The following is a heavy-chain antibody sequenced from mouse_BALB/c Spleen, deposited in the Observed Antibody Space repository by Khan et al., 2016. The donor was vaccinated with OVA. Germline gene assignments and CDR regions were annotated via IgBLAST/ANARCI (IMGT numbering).Heavy chain of an antibody. J-gene: IGHJ2*01. CDR2: ISSGSSTI. Sequence: EVQLQESGGGLVQPGGSRKLSCAASGFTFSRFGLHWVRQAPEKGLEWVAYISSGSSTIYYADTVKGRFTISRDNPKNTLFLQMTSLRSEDTAMYDCARDSNFDYWGQGTTLTVSS. CDR1: GFTFSRFG. CDR3: ARDSNFDY. V-gene: IGHV5-17*02.